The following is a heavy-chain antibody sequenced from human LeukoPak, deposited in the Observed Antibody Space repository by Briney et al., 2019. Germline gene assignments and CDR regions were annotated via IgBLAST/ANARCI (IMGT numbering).Heavy chain of an antibody. J-gene: IGHJ4*02. V-gene: IGHV3-30*02. CDR2: IRYDGGNK. Sequence: GGSLRLSCAASGFTFSSYGMHWVRQAPGKGLEWVAFIRYDGGNKYYADSVKGRFTISRDNSKNTLYLQMNSLRAEDTAVYYCAKDVSSSSWRAYFDYWGQGTLVTVSS. CDR1: GFTFSSYG. D-gene: IGHD6-13*01. CDR3: AKDVSSSSWRAYFDY.